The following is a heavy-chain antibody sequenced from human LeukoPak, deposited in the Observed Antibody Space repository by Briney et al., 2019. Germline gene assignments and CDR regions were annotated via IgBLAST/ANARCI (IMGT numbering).Heavy chain of an antibody. CDR1: GDSISSYY. CDR2: IYYSGST. CDR3: ARDRGSSGPYYFDY. Sequence: SETLSLTCTVSGDSISSYYWSWIRQPPGKGLEWIGYIYYSGSTNYNPSLKSRVTISVDTSKNQFSLKLSSVTAADTAVYYCARDRGSSGPYYFDYWGQGTLVTVSS. D-gene: IGHD3-10*01. J-gene: IGHJ4*02. V-gene: IGHV4-59*12.